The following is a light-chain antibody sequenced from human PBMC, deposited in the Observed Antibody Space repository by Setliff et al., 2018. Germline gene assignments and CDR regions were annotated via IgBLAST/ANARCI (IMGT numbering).Light chain of an antibody. V-gene: IGLV1-44*01. CDR3: AVWDNGLKGDV. CDR1: SSNIGVNV. Sequence: QSVLSQPPSASGTPGQRVTISCSGSSSNIGVNVVNWYQHLPGTSPKLLIHNNYQRPSGVPDRFSGSKSGSSASLAISGLQSEDEADYYCAVWDNGLKGDVFGTGTKGTVL. CDR2: NNY. J-gene: IGLJ1*01.